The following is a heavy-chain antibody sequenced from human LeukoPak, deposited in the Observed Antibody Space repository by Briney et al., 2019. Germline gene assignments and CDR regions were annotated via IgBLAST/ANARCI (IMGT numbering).Heavy chain of an antibody. CDR2: IIPIFGTA. CDR1: GGTFSSYA. CDR3: AKDLGFGRGIAARRHP. Sequence: SVKVSCKASGGTFSSYAISWVRQAPGQGLEWMGGIIPIFGTANYAQKFQGRVTIIADESTSTAYMELSSLRSEDTAVYYCAKDLGFGRGIAARRHPWGQGTLVTVSS. D-gene: IGHD6-6*01. J-gene: IGHJ5*02. V-gene: IGHV1-69*13.